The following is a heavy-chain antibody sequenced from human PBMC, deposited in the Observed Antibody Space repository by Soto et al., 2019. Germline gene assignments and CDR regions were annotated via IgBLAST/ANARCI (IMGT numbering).Heavy chain of an antibody. V-gene: IGHV3-23*01. CDR3: AKEGRSTEEYFYYMDV. Sequence: EVQLLESGGNLVLPGGSLRLSCTVSGFSFRDHGMHWVRQAPGKGLQWVSSISGSGQTEYYADSVKGRFIISRDDSGSTLFLQMHNLRADDTALYYCAKEGRSTEEYFYYMDVWGKGTTVTVSS. CDR2: ISGSGQTE. CDR1: GFSFRDHG. J-gene: IGHJ6*03. D-gene: IGHD2-21*02.